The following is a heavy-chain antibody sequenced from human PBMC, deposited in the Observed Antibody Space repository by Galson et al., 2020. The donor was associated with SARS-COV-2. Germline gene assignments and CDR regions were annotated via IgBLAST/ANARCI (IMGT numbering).Heavy chain of an antibody. V-gene: IGHV1-18*01. Sequence: ASVKVSCKASGYTFGNYGLSWVRQAPGQGLEWMGWISAYNGKTNYAQKVQGRVTMTTDTSTSIAHMELMSLRPDDTAVYYCARDGAPYCSTTSCYPYYYYMDVWGKGTTVTVSS. CDR1: GYTFGNYG. CDR2: ISAYNGKT. CDR3: ARDGAPYCSTTSCYPYYYYMDV. D-gene: IGHD2-2*01. J-gene: IGHJ6*03.